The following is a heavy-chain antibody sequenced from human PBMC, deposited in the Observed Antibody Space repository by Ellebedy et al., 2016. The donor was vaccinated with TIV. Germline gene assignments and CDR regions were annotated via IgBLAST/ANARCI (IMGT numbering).Heavy chain of an antibody. V-gene: IGHV3-13*01. CDR2: IGTAGDT. CDR1: GFTFSSYD. D-gene: IGHD2-21*01. J-gene: IGHJ4*03. CDR3: ERVRFGDTAVDY. Sequence: GGSLRLSCAASGFTFSSYDMHWVRQGTGKGLEWVSAIGTAGDTYYPGSVKGRFTISRENAKNSLYLQITSLRAEDTAVYYCERVRFGDTAVDYWGQGTLVTVSS.